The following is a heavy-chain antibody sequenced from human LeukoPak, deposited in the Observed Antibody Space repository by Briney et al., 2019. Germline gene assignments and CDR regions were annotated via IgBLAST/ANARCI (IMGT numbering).Heavy chain of an antibody. D-gene: IGHD2-2*01. Sequence: ASVKVSCKASGYTFTGYYMHWVRQAPGQGLEWMGWINPNSGGTNYAQKFQGRVTMTRDTSISTAYMELSRLRSDDMAVYYCARGPPRSIVVVPAAPAGFDYWGQGTLVTVSS. J-gene: IGHJ4*02. CDR2: INPNSGGT. CDR3: ARGPPRSIVVVPAAPAGFDY. CDR1: GYTFTGYY. V-gene: IGHV1-2*02.